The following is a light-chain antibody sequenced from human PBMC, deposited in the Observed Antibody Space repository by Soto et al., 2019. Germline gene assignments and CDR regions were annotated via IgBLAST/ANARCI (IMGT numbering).Light chain of an antibody. V-gene: IGKV4-1*01. CDR3: QQYYSSPPT. CDR1: QSILYSSNNKNY. Sequence: DIEMTQSPDSLAVSLGERATINCKSNQSILYSSNNKNYLAWYQQKPGQPPKLLIYWASTRESGVPDRFSGSGSGADFTLTISSLQAEEVAVYYCQQYYSSPPTFGQGTKVEIK. CDR2: WAS. J-gene: IGKJ1*01.